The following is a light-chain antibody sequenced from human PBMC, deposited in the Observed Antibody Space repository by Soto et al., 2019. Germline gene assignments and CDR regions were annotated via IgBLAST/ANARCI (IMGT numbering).Light chain of an antibody. CDR2: DAS. CDR3: QQYQNLPLT. Sequence: DIQMTHSPSSLSASVGDRVSITCQSSQDTDKYLNWYQQQPGKAPKLLIYDASNLETGVPSRFSGGGSGTHFTFTIDSLQPEDSATYYCQQYQNLPLTFGGGTKVDIK. V-gene: IGKV1-33*01. CDR1: QDTDKY. J-gene: IGKJ4*01.